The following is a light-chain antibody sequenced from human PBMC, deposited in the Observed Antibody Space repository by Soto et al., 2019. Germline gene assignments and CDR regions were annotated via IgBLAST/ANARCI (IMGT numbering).Light chain of an antibody. Sequence: IVMTQSPATLSVSPGERVTLSCRASQSVNSNLAWYQQKPGQAPRLLIYRASTRATGFPARFSGSGSGTDFTLTISGLQSEDFATYYCQHYNSYSEAFGQGTKVDIK. CDR3: QHYNSYSEA. V-gene: IGKV3-15*01. CDR1: QSVNSN. J-gene: IGKJ1*01. CDR2: RAS.